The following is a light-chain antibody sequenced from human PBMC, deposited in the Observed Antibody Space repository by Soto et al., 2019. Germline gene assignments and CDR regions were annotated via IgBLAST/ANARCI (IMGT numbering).Light chain of an antibody. CDR1: QSRLHSNGYNY. J-gene: IGKJ5*01. V-gene: IGKV2-28*01. CDR2: LGY. Sequence: DFVMTQSPLSLPVTPGEPAPISCRSSQSRLHSNGYNYLDWYLQKPGQSPQLLIYLGYNRASGVTDRFSGSGSGTDFTLKISRVEAEDVGVYYCMQALQTPLTFGPGTRLEIK. CDR3: MQALQTPLT.